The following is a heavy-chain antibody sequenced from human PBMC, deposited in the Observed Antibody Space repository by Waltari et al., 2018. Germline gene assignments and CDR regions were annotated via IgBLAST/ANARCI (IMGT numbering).Heavy chain of an antibody. CDR3: ARDGPNWGDY. Sequence: QVQLQESGPGLVQPSPTLSLPCTVSGCSLRLGGYYWSWIRQHPGKGLEWIGYIYYSGSTYYNPSLKSRVTISVDTSKNQFSLKLSSVTAADTAVYYCARDGPNWGDYWGQGTLVTVSS. J-gene: IGHJ4*02. CDR2: IYYSGST. D-gene: IGHD7-27*01. CDR1: GCSLRLGGYY. V-gene: IGHV4-31*03.